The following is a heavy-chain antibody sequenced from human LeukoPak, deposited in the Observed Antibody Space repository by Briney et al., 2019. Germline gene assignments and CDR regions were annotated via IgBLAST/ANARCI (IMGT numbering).Heavy chain of an antibody. CDR3: ATPPHDFWGGYYFLDY. V-gene: IGHV1-8*01. CDR1: GYTFTSYD. J-gene: IGHJ4*02. Sequence: ASVKVSCKASGYTFTSYDINWVRQATGQGLEWMGWMNPNSGNTGYAQKFQGRVTMTRNTSISTAYMELSSLRSEDTAVYYCATPPHDFWGGYYFLDYWGQGTLVTVSS. CDR2: MNPNSGNT. D-gene: IGHD3-3*01.